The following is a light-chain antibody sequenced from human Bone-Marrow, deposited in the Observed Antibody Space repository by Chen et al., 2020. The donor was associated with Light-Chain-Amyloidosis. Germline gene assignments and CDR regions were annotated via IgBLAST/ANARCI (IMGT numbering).Light chain of an antibody. CDR3: ATWDDRLIGYV. Sequence: QSVLTQPPSTSGTPGQTGTITCSGSCSNIGSNIVTWDQHLPGAAPTLLIYNDDKRPSGVPDRFSASRSGTSASQAISGFQSGDEDDYHCATWDDRLIGYVCGSGTEVTVL. CDR1: CSNIGSNI. J-gene: IGLJ1*01. CDR2: NDD. V-gene: IGLV1-44*01.